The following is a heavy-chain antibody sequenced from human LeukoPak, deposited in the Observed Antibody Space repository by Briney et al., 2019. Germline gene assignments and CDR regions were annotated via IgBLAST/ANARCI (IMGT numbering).Heavy chain of an antibody. J-gene: IGHJ6*02. CDR1: GFTFSSYS. Sequence: GGSLRLSCAASGFTFSSYSMNWVRQAPGKGLEWVSYISSSSSTIYYADSVKGRFTISRDNAKNSLYLQMNSLRAEDTAVYYCARGRVTIFGVIYGMDVWGQGTTVTVSS. CDR3: ARGRVTIFGVIYGMDV. CDR2: ISSSSSTI. D-gene: IGHD3-3*01. V-gene: IGHV3-48*01.